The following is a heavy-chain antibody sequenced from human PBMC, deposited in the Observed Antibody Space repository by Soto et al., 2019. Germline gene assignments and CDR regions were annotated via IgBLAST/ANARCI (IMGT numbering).Heavy chain of an antibody. CDR2: IIPVFGSA. CDR1: GGTFSNYV. CDR3: ATAYYYGGRGGDVEYFFDY. D-gene: IGHD3-10*01. J-gene: IGHJ4*02. V-gene: IGHV1-69*13. Sequence: VASVKVSCKASGGTFSNYVINWVRQAPGQGLEWVGEIIPVFGSAKYAQKFQGRVTINAGASTSTAYMELSGLRSDDTAVYYCATAYYYGGRGGDVEYFFDYWGQGTLVTVSS.